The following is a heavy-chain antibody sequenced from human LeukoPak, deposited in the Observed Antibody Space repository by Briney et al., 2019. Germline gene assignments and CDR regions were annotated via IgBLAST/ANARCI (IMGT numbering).Heavy chain of an antibody. CDR2: IRYDGSNK. CDR1: GFTFSSYG. CDR3: ARDPSGWNYGDY. J-gene: IGHJ4*02. D-gene: IGHD1-7*01. Sequence: GGSLRLPCAASGFTFSSYGMHWVRQAPGKGLEWVAFIRYDGSNKYYADSVKGRFTISRDNSKNTLYLQMNSLRAEDTAVYYCARDPSGWNYGDYWGQGTLVTVSS. V-gene: IGHV3-30*02.